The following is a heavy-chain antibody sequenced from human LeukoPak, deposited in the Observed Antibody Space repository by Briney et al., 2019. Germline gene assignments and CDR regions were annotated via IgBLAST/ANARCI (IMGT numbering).Heavy chain of an antibody. V-gene: IGHV3-74*01. Sequence: GGSLRLSCAASGFTFSSYWTHWVRQAPGKGLVWVSRINSDGSSTSYADSVKGRFTISRDNAKNTLYLQMNSLRVEDMAVYYCARGGYSGYDGPDYWGQGTLVTVSS. CDR2: INSDGSST. J-gene: IGHJ4*02. D-gene: IGHD5-12*01. CDR1: GFTFSSYW. CDR3: ARGGYSGYDGPDY.